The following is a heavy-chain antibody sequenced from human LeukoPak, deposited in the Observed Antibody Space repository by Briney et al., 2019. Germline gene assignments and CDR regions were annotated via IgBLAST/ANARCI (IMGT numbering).Heavy chain of an antibody. J-gene: IGHJ4*02. Sequence: PGGSLRLSCAASGFTFSSYAMNWVRQAPGQGLEWVSAVSGSDGSTYHTDSVKGRFTISRDNSKNTLYLQMNSLRAEDTAVYYCTKGRYSGSLERGFDYWGQGTLVTVSS. CDR2: VSGSDGST. D-gene: IGHD1-26*01. V-gene: IGHV3-23*01. CDR1: GFTFSSYA. CDR3: TKGRYSGSLERGFDY.